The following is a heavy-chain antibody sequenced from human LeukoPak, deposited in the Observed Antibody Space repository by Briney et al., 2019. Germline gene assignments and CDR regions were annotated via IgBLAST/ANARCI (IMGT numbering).Heavy chain of an antibody. CDR2: INHSGST. CDR3: ARSGSYQSRNWFDP. Sequence: WVRQPPGKGLEWIGEINHSGSTNYNPSLKSRVTISVDTSKNQFSLKLSSVTAADTAVYYCARSGSYQSRNWFDPWGQGTLVTVSS. V-gene: IGHV4-34*01. D-gene: IGHD1-26*01. J-gene: IGHJ5*02.